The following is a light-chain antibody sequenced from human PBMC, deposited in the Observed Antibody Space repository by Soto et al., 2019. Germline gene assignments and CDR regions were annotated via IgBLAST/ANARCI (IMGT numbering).Light chain of an antibody. V-gene: IGKV1-39*01. CDR3: QHGYSTPLT. J-gene: IGKJ4*01. Sequence: DIQMTQSPSTLPASLGDRVTITCRASQSISTYLHWYQQKPGKAPNLLIYAASTLQSGIPARFSGSGSGTDFTLTISSLQPEDFATYFCQHGYSTPLTFGGGTKVDI. CDR2: AAS. CDR1: QSISTY.